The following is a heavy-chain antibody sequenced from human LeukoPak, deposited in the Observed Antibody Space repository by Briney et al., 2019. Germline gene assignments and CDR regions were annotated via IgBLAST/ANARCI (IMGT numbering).Heavy chain of an antibody. CDR2: ITPVFGTA. CDR3: ARGSASNWPVDI. V-gene: IGHV1-69*13. CDR1: GGTFSSYA. D-gene: IGHD6-13*01. Sequence: SVKVSCKASGGTFSSYAISWVRQAPGRGLEWMGGITPVFGTAKYAQRFQGRVTISADDSTSTAYLEVTKVTSEDTAVYYCARGSASNWPVDIWGQGTLITVSS. J-gene: IGHJ4*02.